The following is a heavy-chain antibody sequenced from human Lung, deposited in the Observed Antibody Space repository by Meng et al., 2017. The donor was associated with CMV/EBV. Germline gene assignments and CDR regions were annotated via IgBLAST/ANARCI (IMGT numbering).Heavy chain of an antibody. CDR1: GFTFSSYW. Sequence: GSXKISXXASGFTFSSYWMHWVRQAPGKGLVWVSRINSDGSSTSYADSVKGRFTISRDNAKNTLYLQMNSLRAEDTAVYYCARESVGWGYYGDYERYFDYWGQGXLVTVSS. D-gene: IGHD4-17*01. J-gene: IGHJ4*02. V-gene: IGHV3-74*01. CDR3: ARESVGWGYYGDYERYFDY. CDR2: INSDGSST.